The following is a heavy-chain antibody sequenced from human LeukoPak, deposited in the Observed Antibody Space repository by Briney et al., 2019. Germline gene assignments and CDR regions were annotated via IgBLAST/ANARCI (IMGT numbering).Heavy chain of an antibody. CDR1: GFTFRSHA. Sequence: GGSLSLSCVGSGFTFRSHAMSWVRQAPGKGLVWVSRINTDGSTTSYADSVKGRFTISRDNAKNTLYLQMNSLRADDTAVYYCARGEMVQVYWGQGTLVTVSS. D-gene: IGHD5-24*01. V-gene: IGHV3-74*01. CDR3: ARGEMVQVY. J-gene: IGHJ4*02. CDR2: INTDGSTT.